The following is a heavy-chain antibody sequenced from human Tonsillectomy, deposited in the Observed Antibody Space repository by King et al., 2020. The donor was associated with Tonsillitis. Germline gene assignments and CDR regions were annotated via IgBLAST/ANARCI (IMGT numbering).Heavy chain of an antibody. D-gene: IGHD3-10*01. V-gene: IGHV1-46*03. CDR3: ARESPSSSYYYYGMDV. J-gene: IGHJ6*02. Sequence: VQLVESGAEVKKPGASVKVSCKASGYTFTSYYMHWVRQAPGQGLEWMGIINPSGGSTSYAQKFQGRVTMTRDTSTSTVYMELSSLRSEDTAVYYCARESPSSSYYYYGMDVWGQGTTVTVSS. CDR1: GYTFTSYY. CDR2: INPSGGST.